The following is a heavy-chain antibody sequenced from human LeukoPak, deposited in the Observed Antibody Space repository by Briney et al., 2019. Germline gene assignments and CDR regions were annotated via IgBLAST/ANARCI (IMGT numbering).Heavy chain of an antibody. CDR3: AREDWADSSFGEVPAARDY. CDR2: IYYSGST. V-gene: IGHV4-39*01. CDR1: GGSISSSSYY. J-gene: IGHJ4*02. D-gene: IGHD2-2*01. Sequence: SETLSLTCTVSGGSISSSSYYWGWIRQPTGKGLEWIGSIYYSGSTYYNPSLKSRVTISVDTSKNQFSLKLSSVTAADTAVYYCAREDWADSSFGEVPAARDYWGQGTLVTVSS.